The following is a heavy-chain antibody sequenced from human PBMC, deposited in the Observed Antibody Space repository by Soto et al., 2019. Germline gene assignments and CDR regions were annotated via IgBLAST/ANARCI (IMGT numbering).Heavy chain of an antibody. CDR3: ARDSDSGNAFDI. D-gene: IGHD1-26*01. V-gene: IGHV4-59*01. CDR2: IYYSGST. CDR1: GGSISSYY. J-gene: IGHJ3*02. Sequence: SETLSLTCTVSGGSISSYYWSWIRQPPGKGLEWIGYIYYSGSTNYNPSLKSRVTISVDTSKNQFSLKLSSVTAADTAVYYCARDSDSGNAFDIWGQGTMVTVSS.